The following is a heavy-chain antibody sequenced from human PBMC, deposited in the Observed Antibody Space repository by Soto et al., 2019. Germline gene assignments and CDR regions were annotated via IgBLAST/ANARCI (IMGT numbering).Heavy chain of an antibody. Sequence: EVQLVESGGTLVQPGGSLRLSCGASGFSFSKYWMHWVRQAPGKGLEWVSRITSDGTSTSYADSVKGRFTISRDNAKNTVYLQMNSLRAEDTAVYYCTKMGGFDYWGQGTLVTVSS. D-gene: IGHD3-16*01. CDR1: GFSFSKYW. CDR3: TKMGGFDY. V-gene: IGHV3-74*01. J-gene: IGHJ4*02. CDR2: ITSDGTST.